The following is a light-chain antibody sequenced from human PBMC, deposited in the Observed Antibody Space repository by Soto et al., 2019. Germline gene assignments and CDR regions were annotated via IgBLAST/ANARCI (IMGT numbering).Light chain of an antibody. J-gene: IGLJ1*01. Sequence: QSALNQPASVSGSPGQSITISCTGTSSDGGGYNYVSWYQQHPGKAPKLMIYDVSNRPSGVSNRFSGSKSGNTASLTISGLQAEDEADYYCSSYTSSSTPSYVFGTGTKVTVL. CDR3: SSYTSSSTPSYV. V-gene: IGLV2-14*01. CDR1: SSDGGGYNY. CDR2: DVS.